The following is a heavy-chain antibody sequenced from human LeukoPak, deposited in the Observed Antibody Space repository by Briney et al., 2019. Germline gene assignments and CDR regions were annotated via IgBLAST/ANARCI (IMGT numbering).Heavy chain of an antibody. D-gene: IGHD2-21*02. V-gene: IGHV1-46*01. Sequence: ASVTVSYKASGYTFTSYYMHWVRQAPGQGLEWLGIINPSGGSTSYAQKFQGRVTMTRDMSTSPVYMELSSLRCEDTAVYYCARGLGVTYDFDIWGQGTMVTVSS. CDR3: ARGLGVTYDFDI. CDR1: GYTFTSYY. J-gene: IGHJ3*02. CDR2: INPSGGST.